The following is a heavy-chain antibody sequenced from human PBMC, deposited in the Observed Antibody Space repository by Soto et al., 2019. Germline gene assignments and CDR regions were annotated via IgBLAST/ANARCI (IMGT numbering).Heavy chain of an antibody. CDR3: ATMSYYYDSSGYYWFDP. CDR2: LDPEDGET. CDR1: GYTLTELS. Sequence: ASVKVSCKVSGYTLTELSMHWVRQAPGKGLEWMGGLDPEDGETIYAQKFQGRVTMTEDTSTDTAYMELSSLRSEDTAVYYCATMSYYYDSSGYYWFDPWGQGTLVTVSS. D-gene: IGHD3-22*01. J-gene: IGHJ5*02. V-gene: IGHV1-24*01.